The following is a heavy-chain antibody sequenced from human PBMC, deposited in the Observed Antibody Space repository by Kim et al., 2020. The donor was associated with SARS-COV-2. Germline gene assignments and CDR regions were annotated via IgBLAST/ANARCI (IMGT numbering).Heavy chain of an antibody. Sequence: GGSLRLSCSASGFTFSNYLLNWVRQAPGKGLEWVSAIKGGGGNTFYADSVKGRFTISRDNPKNTLYLQMNSLRAEDTAIYYCAKSQASYFNDALDVWGQGTMVTVSS. CDR2: IKGGGGNT. J-gene: IGHJ3*01. CDR3: AKSQASYFNDALDV. D-gene: IGHD3-10*01. CDR1: GFTFSNYL. V-gene: IGHV3-23*01.